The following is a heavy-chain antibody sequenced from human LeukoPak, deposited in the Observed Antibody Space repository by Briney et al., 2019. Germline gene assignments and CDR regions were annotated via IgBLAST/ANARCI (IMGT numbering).Heavy chain of an antibody. V-gene: IGHV3-53*01. CDR3: ARGDWGYTYGYTI. D-gene: IGHD5-18*01. Sequence: GGSLRLSCAASGFTVSSNYMNWVRQAPGKGLEWVSVIFSGGNTYYADSVKGRFTISRDNSKDTVYLQMNSLRAEDTAVYYCARGDWGYTYGYTIWGQGTLVTVSS. CDR2: IFSGGNT. J-gene: IGHJ4*02. CDR1: GFTVSSNY.